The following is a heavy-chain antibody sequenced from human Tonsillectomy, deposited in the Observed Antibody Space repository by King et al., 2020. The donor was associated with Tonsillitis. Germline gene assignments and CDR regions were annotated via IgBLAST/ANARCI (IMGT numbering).Heavy chain of an antibody. D-gene: IGHD5-12*01. J-gene: IGHJ4*02. CDR1: GFTFSDFY. CDR2: ISSSSSHT. V-gene: IGHV3-11*05. Sequence: QLVQSGGGLVKRGGSLRLSCAASGFTFSDFYMTWIRQAPGKGLEWVSYISSSSSHTNYADSVKGRFTISRDNVKNSLYLQMISLRAEDTAVYYCARKNGAYDYDYWGQGTLVTVSS. CDR3: ARKNGAYDYDY.